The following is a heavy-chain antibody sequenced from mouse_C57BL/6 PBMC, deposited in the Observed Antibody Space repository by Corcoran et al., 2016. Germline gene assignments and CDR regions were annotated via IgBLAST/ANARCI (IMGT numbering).Heavy chain of an antibody. Sequence: EVQLQQSGPELVKPGASVKISCKASGYTFTDYYMNWVKQSHGKSLEWIGDINPNNGGTSYNQKFKGKATLTVDKSSSTAYMELRSLTSEDSAVYYCAVLHGGDYWGQGTSVTVSS. CDR2: INPNNGGT. D-gene: IGHD1-1*01. V-gene: IGHV1-26*01. J-gene: IGHJ4*01. CDR3: AVLHGGDY. CDR1: GYTFTDYY.